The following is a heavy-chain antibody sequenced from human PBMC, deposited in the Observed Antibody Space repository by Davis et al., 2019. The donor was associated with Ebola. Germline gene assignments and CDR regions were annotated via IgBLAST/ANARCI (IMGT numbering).Heavy chain of an antibody. CDR2: INSDGSST. CDR3: ARKTVVTQLDY. J-gene: IGHJ4*02. D-gene: IGHD4-23*01. CDR1: GFTFSNAW. Sequence: GESLKISCAASGFTFSNAWMSWVRQAPGKGLVWVSRINSDGSSTSYADSVKGRFTISRDNAKNTLYLQMNSLRAEDTAVYYCARKTVVTQLDYWGQGTLVTVSS. V-gene: IGHV3-74*01.